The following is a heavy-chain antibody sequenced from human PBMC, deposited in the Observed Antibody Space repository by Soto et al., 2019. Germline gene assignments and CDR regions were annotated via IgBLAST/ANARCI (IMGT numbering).Heavy chain of an antibody. Sequence: EVQLVEAGGDLVQPGGSLRLSCAASGFTFSSYSMNWVRQAPGKGLEWVSYISGSSSMIYYADSVKGRFTISRDNAKNSLYLQMNSLRAEDTAVYYCARDLNPRQEMLYALLGYWGQGTLVTVSS. CDR1: GFTFSSYS. CDR2: ISGSSSMI. V-gene: IGHV3-48*01. D-gene: IGHD2-8*01. CDR3: ARDLNPRQEMLYALLGY. J-gene: IGHJ4*02.